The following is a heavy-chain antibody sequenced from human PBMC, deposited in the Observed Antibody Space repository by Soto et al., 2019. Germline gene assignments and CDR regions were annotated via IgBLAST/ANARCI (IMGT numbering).Heavy chain of an antibody. V-gene: IGHV2-5*01. Sequence: SGPTLVNPTQTLTLTCTVSGFSLSASGEGVGWIRQPPGKALEWLGVLYWHDNTRYTRYSPSLKNRLAITEDTSKNQVVLTLTNMDPVDTATYFCAHRYDFGSGYYFLSYFEYGGQGMLVTVFS. J-gene: IGHJ4*02. D-gene: IGHD3-3*01. CDR1: GFSLSASGEG. CDR3: AHRYDFGSGYYFLSYFEY. CDR2: LYWHDNT.